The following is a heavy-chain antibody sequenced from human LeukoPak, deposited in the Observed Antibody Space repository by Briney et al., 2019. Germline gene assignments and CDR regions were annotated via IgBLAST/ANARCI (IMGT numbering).Heavy chain of an antibody. CDR3: AKDQYYDFWSGYPRWFDP. Sequence: GGSLRLSCAASGFTFSSYAMSWVRQAPGKGLEWVSAISGSGGSTYYADSVKGRFTISRDNSKNTLYLQMSSLRAEDTAVYYCAKDQYYDFWSGYPRWFDPWGQGTLVTVSS. J-gene: IGHJ5*02. CDR1: GFTFSSYA. CDR2: ISGSGGST. D-gene: IGHD3-3*01. V-gene: IGHV3-23*01.